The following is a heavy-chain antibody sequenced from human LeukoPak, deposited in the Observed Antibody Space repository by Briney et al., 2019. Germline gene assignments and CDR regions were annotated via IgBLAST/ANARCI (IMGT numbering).Heavy chain of an antibody. Sequence: PSETLSLTCTVSGGSISSSSYYWGWIRPPPGKGLEWIGSIYYSGSTYYNPSLKSRVTISVDTSKNQFSLKLSSVTAADTAVYYCARRGHLYYDILTGYPKPIDAFDIWGQGTMVTVSS. D-gene: IGHD3-9*01. CDR1: GGSISSSSYY. CDR2: IYYSGST. CDR3: ARRGHLYYDILTGYPKPIDAFDI. V-gene: IGHV4-39*01. J-gene: IGHJ3*02.